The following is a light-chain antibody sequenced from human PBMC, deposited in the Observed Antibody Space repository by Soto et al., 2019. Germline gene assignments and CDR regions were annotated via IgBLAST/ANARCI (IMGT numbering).Light chain of an antibody. CDR2: GAS. CDR3: QQYNIWPLT. Sequence: EIVMTQSPATLSVSPGERATLSCRASQSVSSNLAWYQQKPGQAPRLLIYGASTRATGIPARFSGSGSGTEFTLTINSLQSEDFAVYYCQQYNIWPLTFGRGTKVEIK. J-gene: IGKJ4*01. V-gene: IGKV3-15*01. CDR1: QSVSSN.